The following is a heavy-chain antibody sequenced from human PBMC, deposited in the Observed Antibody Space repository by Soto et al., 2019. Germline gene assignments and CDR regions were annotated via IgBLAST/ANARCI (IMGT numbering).Heavy chain of an antibody. Sequence: GGSLRLSCAASGFTFSSYSMNWVRQAPGKGLEWVSSISSSSSYIYYADSVKGRFTISRDNAKNSLYLQMNSLRAEDTAVYYCARHKSMTTPDNGFDPWGQGTLVTVSS. CDR3: ARHKSMTTPDNGFDP. D-gene: IGHD4-17*01. CDR1: GFTFSSYS. V-gene: IGHV3-21*01. CDR2: ISSSSSYI. J-gene: IGHJ5*02.